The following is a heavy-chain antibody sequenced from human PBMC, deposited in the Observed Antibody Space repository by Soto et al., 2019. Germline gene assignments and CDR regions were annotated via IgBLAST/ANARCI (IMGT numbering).Heavy chain of an antibody. CDR3: ARRHLAVVASPWFDP. D-gene: IGHD6-19*01. V-gene: IGHV2-26*01. J-gene: IGHJ5*02. CDR1: GLSITDSEMG. CDR2: LALSGEK. Sequence: QVTLKESGPVLVKPTETLTLRCTVSGLSITDSEMGVSWIRQPPGQPLEWLAHLALSGEKSYRTLLKSRLTISKDTSKSQIALTMTNMEPADTATYYCARRHLAVVASPWFDPWGQGIPVTVSS.